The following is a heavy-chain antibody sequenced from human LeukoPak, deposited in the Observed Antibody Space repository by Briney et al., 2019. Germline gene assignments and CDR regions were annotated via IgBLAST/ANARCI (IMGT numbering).Heavy chain of an antibody. CDR2: ISYDGSNK. CDR3: ARDATASGGGSSWYHTRTNWFDP. V-gene: IGHV3-30-3*01. CDR1: GFTFSSYW. D-gene: IGHD6-13*01. J-gene: IGHJ5*02. Sequence: GGSLRLSCAASGFTFSSYWMSWVRQVPGKGLEWVAVISYDGSNKYYADSVKGRFTISRDNSKNTLYLQMNSLRADDTAVYYCARDATASGGGSSWYHTRTNWFDPWGQGTLVTVSS.